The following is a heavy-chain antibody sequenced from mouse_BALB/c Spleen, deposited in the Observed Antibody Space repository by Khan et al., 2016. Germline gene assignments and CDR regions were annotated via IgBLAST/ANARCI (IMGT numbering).Heavy chain of an antibody. CDR1: GYTFSSYW. D-gene: IGHD3-2*01. V-gene: IGHV1-9*01. CDR2: IFPGTTTT. Sequence: QVQLQQSGAELMKPGASVRISCKSTGYTFSSYWIEWVKQRPGHGLEWIGEIFPGTTTTKYNEKFKGKATFTTDTSSNTVYMQLSSLTSDDSAVYYGAGSTARATLTYWGQGTTLTVSS. J-gene: IGHJ2*01. CDR3: AGSTARATLTY.